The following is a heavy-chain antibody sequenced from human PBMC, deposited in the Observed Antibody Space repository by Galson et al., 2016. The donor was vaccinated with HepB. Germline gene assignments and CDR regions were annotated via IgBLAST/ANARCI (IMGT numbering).Heavy chain of an antibody. J-gene: IGHJ4*02. CDR3: ARDVTGNTRLDY. CDR1: GFIFSRYT. D-gene: IGHD1-7*01. CDR2: ISGSSIYI. Sequence: SLRLSCAASGFIFSRYTMHWVRQAPGKVLEWVSSISGSSIYIYYADSMKGRFTISRDNAKNSLYLQMNSLRAEDTAVYYCARDVTGNTRLDYWGQGTLATVSS. V-gene: IGHV3-21*01.